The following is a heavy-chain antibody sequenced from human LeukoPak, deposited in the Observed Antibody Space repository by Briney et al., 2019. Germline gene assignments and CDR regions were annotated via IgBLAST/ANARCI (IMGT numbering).Heavy chain of an antibody. CDR3: AKDLTSGDGKWEFDS. J-gene: IGHJ5*01. CDR1: GFTFSNFA. CDR2: IYAGGGSK. V-gene: IGHV3-23*01. Sequence: QAGGSLRLSCAASGFTFSNFAMAWVRQSPGKGLEWVSGIYAGGGSKYYADSVRGRFTISRDNARDMVFLQMNSLRGDDTAVYFCAKDLTSGDGKWEFDSLGQGTLVTVA. D-gene: IGHD3-9*01.